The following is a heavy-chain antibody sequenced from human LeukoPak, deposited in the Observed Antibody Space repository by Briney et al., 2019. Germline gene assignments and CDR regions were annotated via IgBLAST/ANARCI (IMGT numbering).Heavy chain of an antibody. V-gene: IGHV4-61*01. J-gene: IGHJ5*02. CDR1: GGSISGSSYY. CDR3: ARARYYGSGRAYNWFDP. Sequence: SETLSLTCTVSGGSISGSSYYWSWIRQPPGKGLEWIGYIYYSGSTNYNPSLKSRVTISVDTSKNQFSLKLSSVTAADTAVYYCARARYYGSGRAYNWFDPWGQGTLVTVSS. CDR2: IYYSGST. D-gene: IGHD3-10*01.